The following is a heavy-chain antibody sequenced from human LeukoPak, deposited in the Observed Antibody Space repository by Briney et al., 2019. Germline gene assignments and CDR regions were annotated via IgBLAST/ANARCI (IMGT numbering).Heavy chain of an antibody. D-gene: IGHD2-2*01. CDR2: IYYNGST. CDR1: GGSISSGGYY. Sequence: SETLSLTCTVSGGSISSGGYYWSWIRQHPGKGLEWIGYIYYNGSTYYNPSLKSRVTISVDTSKNQFSLKLSSVTAADTAVYYCARGRRTRSQLSHMDVWGKGTTVTVSS. V-gene: IGHV4-31*03. J-gene: IGHJ6*03. CDR3: ARGRRTRSQLSHMDV.